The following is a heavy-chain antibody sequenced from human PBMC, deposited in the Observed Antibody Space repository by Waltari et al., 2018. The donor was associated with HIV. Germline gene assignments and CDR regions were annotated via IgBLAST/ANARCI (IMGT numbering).Heavy chain of an antibody. Sequence: VELQESGPGLAKPSQTLSLTRTVSGGPISSGSYYWTWIRLPAGKGLEWIGRIYTSGSTNYNPSLKSRVTISVDTSKTQFSLKLSSVTAADTAVYYCARDRWILAAAGGFDYWGQGTLVTVSS. D-gene: IGHD6-13*01. CDR2: IYTSGST. CDR1: GGPISSGSYY. V-gene: IGHV4-61*02. CDR3: ARDRWILAAAGGFDY. J-gene: IGHJ4*02.